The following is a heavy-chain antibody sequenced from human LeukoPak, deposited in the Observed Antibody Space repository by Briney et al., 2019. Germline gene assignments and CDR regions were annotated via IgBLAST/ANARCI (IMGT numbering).Heavy chain of an antibody. D-gene: IGHD3-10*01. CDR3: ARDGSGVWFDY. V-gene: IGHV1-18*01. CDR1: NYTFTSYG. CDR2: INAYNGDT. J-gene: IGHJ4*02. Sequence: SVKVSCKASNYTFTSYGISWVRQAPGQGLEWMAWINAYNGDTNYAQKFQGRVTLTTDTSTSTAYMELRSLRSDDTTVYYCARDGSGVWFDYWGQGTLVTVSS.